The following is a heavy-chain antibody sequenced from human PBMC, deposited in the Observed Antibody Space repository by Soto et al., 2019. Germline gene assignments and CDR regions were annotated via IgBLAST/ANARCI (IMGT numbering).Heavy chain of an antibody. Sequence: EEQLVESGGGLVQPGGSLRLSCAASGFTFSSYWMHWVRQPPGEGLVWVSRINNDGSITTYADSVKGRFTISRDNAKNTLYLQINSLRAEDTAVYYCARAGPATCSSMSCFVYSPDVWGKGTTVTVSS. V-gene: IGHV3-74*01. CDR2: INNDGSIT. CDR1: GFTFSSYW. D-gene: IGHD2-2*01. J-gene: IGHJ6*04. CDR3: ARAGPATCSSMSCFVYSPDV.